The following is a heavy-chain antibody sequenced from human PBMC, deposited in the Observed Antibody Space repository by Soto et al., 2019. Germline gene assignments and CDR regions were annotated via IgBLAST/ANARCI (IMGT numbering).Heavy chain of an antibody. Sequence: ETLSLTCTVSGGSISSYYWSWIRQPPGKGLEWIGYIYYSGSTNYNPSLKSRVTISVDTSKNQFSLKLSSVTAADTAVYYCAIDGSRVRGLRSETDYYYYYMDVWGKGTTVTVSS. V-gene: IGHV4-59*01. D-gene: IGHD5-12*01. J-gene: IGHJ6*03. CDR1: GGSISSYY. CDR2: IYYSGST. CDR3: AIDGSRVRGLRSETDYYYYYMDV.